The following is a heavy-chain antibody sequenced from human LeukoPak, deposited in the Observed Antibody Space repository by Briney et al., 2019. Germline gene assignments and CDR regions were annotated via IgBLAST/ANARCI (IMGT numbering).Heavy chain of an antibody. CDR2: IWYDGSDK. CDR1: GFTFSNFG. J-gene: IGHJ3*02. CDR3: ARDTDTFDI. V-gene: IGHV3-33*01. Sequence: GGSLRLSCAASGFTFSNFGMHWVRQAPGKGLEWVAVIWYDGSDKYYADSVKGRFTISRDNSKNTLYLQMNSLRAEDTAVYYCARDTDTFDIWGQGTMVTVSS.